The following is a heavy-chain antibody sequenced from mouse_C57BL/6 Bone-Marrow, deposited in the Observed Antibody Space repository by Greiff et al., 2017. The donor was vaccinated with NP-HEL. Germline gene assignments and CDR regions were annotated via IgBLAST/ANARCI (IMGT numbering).Heavy chain of an antibody. CDR1: GYTFTSYW. CDR2: IYPGSGST. CDR3: ARIYYYGSKNAMDY. Sequence: VQLQQPGAELVKPGASVKMSCKASGYTFTSYWITWVKQRPGQGLEWIGDIYPGSGSTNYNEKLKSKATLTVDTSSSTAYMQLSSLTSEDSAVYYCARIYYYGSKNAMDYWGQGTSVTVSS. D-gene: IGHD1-1*01. J-gene: IGHJ4*01. V-gene: IGHV1-55*01.